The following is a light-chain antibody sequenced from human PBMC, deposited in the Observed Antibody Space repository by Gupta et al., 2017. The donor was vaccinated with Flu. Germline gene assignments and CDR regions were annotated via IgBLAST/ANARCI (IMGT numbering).Light chain of an antibody. CDR3: SSYTSTNTVVV. J-gene: IGLJ3*02. CDR2: GVS. V-gene: IGLV2-14*01. CDR1: RSDVGGDYY. Sequence: PLTQPASVSGSPGHSIAISCTGTRSDVGGDYYVYWYQQQPGKAPELMIFGVSSRPSGIADRFSGSKSGNTAALTISGLLAEEEAYYYCSSYTSTNTVVVFGGGTKLTVL.